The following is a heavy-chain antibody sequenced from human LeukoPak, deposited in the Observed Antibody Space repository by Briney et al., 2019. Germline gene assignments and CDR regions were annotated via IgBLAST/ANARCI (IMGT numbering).Heavy chain of an antibody. Sequence: PSQTLSLTCTVLSGSISSGGYYWSWIRQHPGKGLEWIGYIYYSGSTYYNPSLKSRVTISVDTSQNQFSLRLSSVTAADTAVYYCATGGPIVAGLFQHWGQGTLVTVSS. CDR2: IYYSGST. CDR1: SGSISSGGYY. D-gene: IGHD2-15*01. CDR3: ATGGPIVAGLFQH. V-gene: IGHV4-31*03. J-gene: IGHJ1*01.